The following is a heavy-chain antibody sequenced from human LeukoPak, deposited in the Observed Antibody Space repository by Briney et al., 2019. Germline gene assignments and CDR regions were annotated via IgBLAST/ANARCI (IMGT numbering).Heavy chain of an antibody. CDR3: ARAISMFRGVIDF. Sequence: GGSLRLSCAASGFTFDDYAMHWVRQAPGKGLEWVSLISWDGGSTYYADSVKGRFTISRDNAKNSLYLQMNSLRAEDTAVYYCARAISMFRGVIDFWGQGALVTVSS. J-gene: IGHJ4*02. CDR1: GFTFDDYA. V-gene: IGHV3-43D*03. D-gene: IGHD3-10*01. CDR2: ISWDGGST.